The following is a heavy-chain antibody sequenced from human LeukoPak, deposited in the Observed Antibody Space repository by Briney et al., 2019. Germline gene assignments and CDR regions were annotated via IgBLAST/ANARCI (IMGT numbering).Heavy chain of an antibody. CDR3: ARGMGVTTVTNFDY. J-gene: IGHJ4*02. CDR2: ISSSSSYI. Sequence: GGSLRLSCAASGFTFSSYSMNWVRQAPGKGLEWVSSISSSSSYIYYADSVKGRFTISRDNAKNSLYLQMNSLRAEDTAVYYCARGMGVTTVTNFDYWGQGTLVTVSS. V-gene: IGHV3-21*01. CDR1: GFTFSSYS. D-gene: IGHD4-17*01.